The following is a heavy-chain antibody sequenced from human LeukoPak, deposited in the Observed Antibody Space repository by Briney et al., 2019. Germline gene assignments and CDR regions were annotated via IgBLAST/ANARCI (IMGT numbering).Heavy chain of an antibody. D-gene: IGHD1-26*01. CDR3: ARRGYHDYSGFDY. J-gene: IGHJ4*02. CDR2: ISSSGSTI. CDR1: RFTLSTYS. V-gene: IGHV3-48*04. Sequence: GGSLRLSCAASRFTLSTYSMNWVRQAPGKGLEWVSYISSSGSTIYYADSVKGRFTISRDNAKNSLYLQMNSLRAEDTALYYCARRGYHDYSGFDYWGQGTLVTVSS.